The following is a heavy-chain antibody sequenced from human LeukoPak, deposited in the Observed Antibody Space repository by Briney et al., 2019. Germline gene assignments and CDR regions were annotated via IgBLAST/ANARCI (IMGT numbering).Heavy chain of an antibody. D-gene: IGHD1-26*01. CDR1: GLTFSTYG. V-gene: IGHV3-23*01. CDR2: IHNSGSST. CDR3: AKGFMGSVGAYIGY. J-gene: IGHJ4*02. Sequence: GGSLRLSCAASGLTFSTYGMSWVRQAPGKGLEWVSSIHNSGSSTYYTDSVKGRFTISRDNSKNTLYLQMNSLRAEDTAVYYCAKGFMGSVGAYIGYWGQGTLVTVSS.